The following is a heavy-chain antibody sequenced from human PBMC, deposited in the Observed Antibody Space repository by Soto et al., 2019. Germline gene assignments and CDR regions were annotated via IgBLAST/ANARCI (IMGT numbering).Heavy chain of an antibody. CDR2: IVVGSGNA. CDR3: AGELVAGPRLDP. V-gene: IGHV1-58*01. J-gene: IGHJ5*02. D-gene: IGHD6-19*01. Sequence: SVKVSCKASGFTFTSSAVQWVRQARGQRLEWIGWIVVGSGNANYAQKFQERVTITRDMSTSTAYMELSSLRSDDTAVYYCAGELVAGPRLDPWGQGTLVTVSS. CDR1: GFTFTSSA.